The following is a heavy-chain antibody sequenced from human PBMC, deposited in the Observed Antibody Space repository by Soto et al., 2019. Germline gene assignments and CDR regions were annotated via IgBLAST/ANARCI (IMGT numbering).Heavy chain of an antibody. Sequence: QVQLVESGGGVVQPGGSLRLSCAASGFTFSSHAMHWLRQAPGKGLEWVATISSDGNNKHYAAAVEGRFAVSRDSSKKTLLLQVNSLTTEDTAVYYCTREPTEITTRIDSWGPGTLVTVSS. CDR1: GFTFSSHA. CDR2: ISSDGNNK. V-gene: IGHV3-30*09. J-gene: IGHJ5*01. D-gene: IGHD3-22*01. CDR3: TREPTEITTRIDS.